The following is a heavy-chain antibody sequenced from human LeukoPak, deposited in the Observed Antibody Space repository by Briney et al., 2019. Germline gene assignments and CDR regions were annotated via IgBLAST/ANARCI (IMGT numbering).Heavy chain of an antibody. J-gene: IGHJ4*02. V-gene: IGHV3-74*01. CDR3: ARGTGITMIVVSLDY. CDR2: INKDGSTT. CDR1: GFTFSDYW. D-gene: IGHD3-22*01. Sequence: QPGGSLILFCAASGFTFSDYWMHWVRQAPRKGLVWVSRINKDGSTTHYADSVKGRFTISRDNAKNTLYLQMNSLRAEDTAVYYCARGTGITMIVVSLDYWGQATVVTVSS.